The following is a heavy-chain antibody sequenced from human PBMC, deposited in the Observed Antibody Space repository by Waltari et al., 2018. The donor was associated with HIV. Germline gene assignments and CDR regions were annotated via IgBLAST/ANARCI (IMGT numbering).Heavy chain of an antibody. Sequence: QVQLVQSGAEVKKPGASEKVSCKASGYTFPAYYMHWVRQAPGQGLEWMGWINPDSGGTNYAQKFQGRVTMTRDTSISTAYMELSRLGSDDTAVYYCARDDCSGGSCLDYWGQGTLVTVSS. CDR3: ARDDCSGGSCLDY. CDR2: INPDSGGT. CDR1: GYTFPAYY. D-gene: IGHD2-15*01. V-gene: IGHV1-2*02. J-gene: IGHJ4*02.